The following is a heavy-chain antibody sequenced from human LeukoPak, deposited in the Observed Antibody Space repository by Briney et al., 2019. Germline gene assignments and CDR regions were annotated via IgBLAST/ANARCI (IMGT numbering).Heavy chain of an antibody. D-gene: IGHD4-17*01. CDR1: GYTFTGYY. CDR3: ARDSTVTTRDPYYYYYYYMDV. CDR2: INPNSGGT. J-gene: IGHJ6*03. V-gene: IGHV1-2*02. Sequence: GASVKVSCKASGYTFTGYYKHWVRQAPGQGLEWMGWINPNSGGTNYAQKFQGRVTMTRDTSISTAYMELSRLRSDDTAVYYCARDSTVTTRDPYYYYYYYMDVWGKGTTVTVSS.